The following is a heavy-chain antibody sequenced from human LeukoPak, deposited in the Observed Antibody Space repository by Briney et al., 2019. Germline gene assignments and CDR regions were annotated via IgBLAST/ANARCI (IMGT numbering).Heavy chain of an antibody. Sequence: GGSLRLSCAASGFTFGSYSMNWVRQAPGKGLEWVSSISSSSSYIYFADSVKGRFTTSRDNAKNSLYLQMNSLRADDTAVYYCARSGYLGPDYWGQGTPVTVSS. CDR2: ISSSSSYI. CDR1: GFTFGSYS. D-gene: IGHD2-2*01. V-gene: IGHV3-21*01. CDR3: ARSGYLGPDY. J-gene: IGHJ4*02.